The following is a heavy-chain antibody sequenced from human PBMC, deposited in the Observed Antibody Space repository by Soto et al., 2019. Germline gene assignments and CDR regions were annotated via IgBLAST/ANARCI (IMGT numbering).Heavy chain of an antibody. J-gene: IGHJ4*02. CDR2: ISYDGSNK. Sequence: GGSLRLSCAASGFTFSSYGMHWVRQAPGKGLEWVAVISYDGSNKYYADSVKGRFTISRDNSKNTLYLQMNSLRAEDTAVYYCANWAGASSGWYNGYWGQGTLVTVSS. CDR1: GFTFSSYG. CDR3: ANWAGASSGWYNGY. D-gene: IGHD6-19*01. V-gene: IGHV3-30*18.